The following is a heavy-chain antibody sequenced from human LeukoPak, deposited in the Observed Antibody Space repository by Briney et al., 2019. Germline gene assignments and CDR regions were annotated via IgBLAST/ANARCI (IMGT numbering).Heavy chain of an antibody. CDR2: IYYSGST. CDR1: GYSITSGYY. Sequence: SETLSLTCIVSGYSITSGYYWDWIRQPPGKGLEWIGSIYYSGSTYYNPSLKSRVTISVDTSKSQLSLKVSSVTAADTAVYYCARDRFDDSSGYYYHYYYYMDVWGKGTTVTISS. V-gene: IGHV4-38-2*02. CDR3: ARDRFDDSSGYYYHYYYYMDV. D-gene: IGHD3-22*01. J-gene: IGHJ6*03.